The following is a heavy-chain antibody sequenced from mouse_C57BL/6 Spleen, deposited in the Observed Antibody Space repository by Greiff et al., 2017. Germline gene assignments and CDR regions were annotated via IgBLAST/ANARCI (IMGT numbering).Heavy chain of an antibody. D-gene: IGHD1-1*01. V-gene: IGHV14-2*01. CDR2: IDPEDGET. CDR3: ARSNYGSEGYYAMDY. J-gene: IGHJ4*01. Sequence: EVQLQQSGAELVKPGASVKLSCTASGFNIKDYYMHWVKQRTEQGLEWIGRIDPEDGETKYAPKFPGKATITADTSSNTAYLQLSSLTSEDTAVYYCARSNYGSEGYYAMDYWGQGTSVTVSS. CDR1: GFNIKDYY.